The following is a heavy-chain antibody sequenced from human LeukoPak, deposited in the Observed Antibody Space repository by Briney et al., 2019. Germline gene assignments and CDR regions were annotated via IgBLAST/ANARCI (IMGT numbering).Heavy chain of an antibody. D-gene: IGHD3-10*01. CDR3: ARAPGGGVRGVMGNWFDP. CDR1: GGSISSYY. V-gene: IGHV4-59*08. Sequence: SETLSLTCTVSGGSISSYYWSWIRQPPGKGLEWIGYIYYSGSTYYNPSLKSRVTISVDTSKNQFSLKLSSVTAADTAVYYCARAPGGGVRGVMGNWFDPWGQGTLVTVSS. J-gene: IGHJ5*02. CDR2: IYYSGST.